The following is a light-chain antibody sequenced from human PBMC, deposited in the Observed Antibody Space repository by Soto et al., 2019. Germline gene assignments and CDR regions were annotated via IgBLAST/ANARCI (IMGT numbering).Light chain of an antibody. Sequence: QSVLTQPPSASGSPGQSVTISCTGTSSDVGGYNSVSWYQQHPGKAPKLMIYEVSKRPSGVPDRFSGSKSGNTASLTVSGLQAEDEADYYCSSYAGSNNVVFGGGTSSPS. CDR3: SSYAGSNNVV. V-gene: IGLV2-8*01. CDR2: EVS. J-gene: IGLJ2*01. CDR1: SSDVGGYNS.